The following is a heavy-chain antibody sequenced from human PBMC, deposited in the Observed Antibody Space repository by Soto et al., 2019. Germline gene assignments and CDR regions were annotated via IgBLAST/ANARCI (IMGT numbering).Heavy chain of an antibody. V-gene: IGHV3-23*01. D-gene: IGHD3-22*01. Sequence: PGGSLRLSCSASGFTFSSYAMSWVRQAPGKGLEWVSAISGSGGSTYYADSVKGRFTISRDNSKNTLYLQMNSLRAEDTAVYYCAKVTMIVVVMGYFDYWGQGTLVTVSS. CDR2: ISGSGGST. CDR3: AKVTMIVVVMGYFDY. J-gene: IGHJ4*02. CDR1: GFTFSSYA.